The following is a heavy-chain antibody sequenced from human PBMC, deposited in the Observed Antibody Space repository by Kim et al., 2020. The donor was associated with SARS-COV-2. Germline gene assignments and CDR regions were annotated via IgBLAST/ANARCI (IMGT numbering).Heavy chain of an antibody. CDR3: MNSVGYYFDF. Sequence: GGSLRLSCAASGFTFSTYNMRWVRQAPGKGPEWVSSVTSNGDNTYYADFVKGRFTIFRDNSKNTLYLQMNSLRAEDTAVYYCMNSVGYYFDFRGQGTLVTVSS. D-gene: IGHD1-26*01. V-gene: IGHV3-23*01. CDR2: VTSNGDNT. CDR1: GFTFSTYN. J-gene: IGHJ4*02.